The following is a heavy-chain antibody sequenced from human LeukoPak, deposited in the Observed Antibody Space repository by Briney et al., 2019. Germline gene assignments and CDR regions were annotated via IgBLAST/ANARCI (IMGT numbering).Heavy chain of an antibody. J-gene: IGHJ3*02. CDR2: ISNYNGNT. V-gene: IGHV1-18*01. CDR1: GYTFTSYG. Sequence: ASVKVSCKASGYTFTSYGISWVRQAPGQGLEWMGWISNYNGNTNYAQNLQGRVTMTTDTSTSTAYMELRSLRSDDTAVYYCARGGERYGYSYGTDAFDIWGQGIMVTVSS. CDR3: ARGGERYGYSYGTDAFDI. D-gene: IGHD5-18*01.